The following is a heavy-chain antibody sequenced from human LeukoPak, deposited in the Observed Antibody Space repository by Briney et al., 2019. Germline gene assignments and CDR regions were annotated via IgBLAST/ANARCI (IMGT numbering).Heavy chain of an antibody. D-gene: IGHD5-18*01. Sequence: SETLSLTCTVSGGSIGSSSYYWGWIRQPPGKGLEWIGSIYYSGSTYYNPSLKSRVTISVDTSKNQFSLKLSSVTAADTAVYYCARDRPRLRGYSYGYYYYMDVWGKGTTVTVSS. CDR2: IYYSGST. J-gene: IGHJ6*03. CDR1: GGSIGSSSYY. V-gene: IGHV4-39*07. CDR3: ARDRPRLRGYSYGYYYYMDV.